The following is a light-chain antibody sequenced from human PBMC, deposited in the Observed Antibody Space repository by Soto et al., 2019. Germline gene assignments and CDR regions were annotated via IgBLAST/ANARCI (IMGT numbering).Light chain of an antibody. Sequence: DIQMTQFPSALSASVGDRVTITCRASQNVNNWLAWYQHKPGKAPQLLIYDASVLETGVPSRFSGSGSGTEFTLAISGLQSDDFATYYCQQYNTYWTFGPGTKVDNK. CDR3: QQYNTYWT. V-gene: IGKV1-5*01. CDR2: DAS. J-gene: IGKJ1*01. CDR1: QNVNNW.